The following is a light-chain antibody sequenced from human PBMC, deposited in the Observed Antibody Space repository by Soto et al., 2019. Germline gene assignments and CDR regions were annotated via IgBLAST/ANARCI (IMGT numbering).Light chain of an antibody. V-gene: IGLV2-11*01. J-gene: IGLJ1*01. Sequence: QSALTQPPSVSGSPGQSFTISCTGTRSDVGGYDYVSWYQQHPGKAPKLLIYDVTKRPSGVPDRFSGSKSGNTASLTISGLQAEDEADFFCCSHGGSFPYVFGTGTKLTGL. CDR1: RSDVGGYDY. CDR2: DVT. CDR3: CSHGGSFPYV.